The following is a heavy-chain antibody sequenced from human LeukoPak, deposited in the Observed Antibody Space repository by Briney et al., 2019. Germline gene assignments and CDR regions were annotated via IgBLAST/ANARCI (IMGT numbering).Heavy chain of an antibody. CDR2: INPNSGGT. V-gene: IGHV1-2*02. CDR1: GYTFTGYY. Sequence: APVKVSCKASGYTFTGYYMHWVRQAPGQGLEWMGWINPNSGGTNYAQKFQGRVTMTRDTSICTAYMELSRLRSDDTAVYYCARTPPEYYDFWSGYQYYFDYWGQGTLVTVSS. J-gene: IGHJ4*02. CDR3: ARTPPEYYDFWSGYQYYFDY. D-gene: IGHD3-3*01.